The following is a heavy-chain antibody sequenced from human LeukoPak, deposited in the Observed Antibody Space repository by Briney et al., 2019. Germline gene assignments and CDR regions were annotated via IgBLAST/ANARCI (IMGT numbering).Heavy chain of an antibody. J-gene: IGHJ5*02. CDR2: ISPSGSTK. Sequence: PGGSLRLSCAASGFSFSSYEMNWVRQAPGKGLEWVSNISPSGSTKYYADSVKGRFTVSRDNAKNSLYLQMNSLRAGDTGVYYCTKLAVASAGSWGQGTLVTVSS. V-gene: IGHV3-48*03. D-gene: IGHD6-19*01. CDR3: TKLAVASAGS. CDR1: GFSFSSYE.